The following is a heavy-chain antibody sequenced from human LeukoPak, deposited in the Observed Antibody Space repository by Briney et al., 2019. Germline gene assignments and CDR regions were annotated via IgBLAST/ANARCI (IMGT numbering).Heavy chain of an antibody. CDR3: ARIPTTGTEGWFDP. V-gene: IGHV1-18*01. J-gene: IGHJ5*02. Sequence: ASVKVSCKASGYTFTSYGISRVRQAPGQGLEWMGWISAYNGNTNYAQKLQGRVTMTTDTSTSTAYMELRSLRSDDTAVYYCARIPTTGTEGWFDPWGQGTLVTVSS. CDR2: ISAYNGNT. D-gene: IGHD1-1*01. CDR1: GYTFTSYG.